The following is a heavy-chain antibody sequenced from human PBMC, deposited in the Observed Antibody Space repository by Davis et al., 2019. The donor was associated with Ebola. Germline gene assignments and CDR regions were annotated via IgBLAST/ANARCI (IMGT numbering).Heavy chain of an antibody. D-gene: IGHD1-20*01. CDR1: GGSISSGAYY. V-gene: IGHV4-31*01. Sequence: PSETLSLTCTVSGGSISSGAYYWSWIRQHPGKGLEWIGYIYYSGSTYYNPSLKSPVTISIDTSKNQFSLKLSSVTAADTAVYYCARGPMYNWNPNLYYFDYWGQGTLVTVSS. CDR3: ARGPMYNWNPNLYYFDY. CDR2: IYYSGST. J-gene: IGHJ4*02.